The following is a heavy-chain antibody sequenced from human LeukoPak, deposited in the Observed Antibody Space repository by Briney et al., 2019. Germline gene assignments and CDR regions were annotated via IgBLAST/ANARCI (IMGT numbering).Heavy chain of an antibody. CDR3: ARDARMTLYGMDV. CDR2: VFYNGAT. V-gene: IGHV4-39*07. D-gene: IGHD2-21*02. Sequence: SETLSLTCIVSGGSISSSIYYWAWVRQPPGKGLEWIGTVFYNGATQYSPSLRSRVTISVDTSKNQFSLKLSSVTAADTAVYYCARDARMTLYGMDVWGQGTTVTVSS. J-gene: IGHJ6*02. CDR1: GGSISSSIYY.